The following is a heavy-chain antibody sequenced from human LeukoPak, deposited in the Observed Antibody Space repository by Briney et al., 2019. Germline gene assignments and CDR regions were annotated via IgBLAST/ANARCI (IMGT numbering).Heavy chain of an antibody. CDR3: ARDSGRYFDWLLTGRYYYYGLDV. Sequence: ASVKVSCKASGYTFTSYYMHWVRQAPGQGLEWMGIINPSGGSTSYAQKFQGRVTMTRDTSTSTVYMELSSLRSEDTAVYYCARDSGRYFDWLLTGRYYYYGLDVWGQGTTLTVSS. J-gene: IGHJ6*02. CDR2: INPSGGST. V-gene: IGHV1-46*01. D-gene: IGHD3-9*01. CDR1: GYTFTSYY.